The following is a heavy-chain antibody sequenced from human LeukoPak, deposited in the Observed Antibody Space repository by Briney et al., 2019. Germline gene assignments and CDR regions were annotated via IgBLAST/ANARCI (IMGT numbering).Heavy chain of an antibody. J-gene: IGHJ6*02. CDR2: VYYTGNT. V-gene: IGHV4-30-4*01. CDR3: ARVLFGFGELSPYGMDV. D-gene: IGHD3-10*01. Sequence: SQTLSLTCSVSGGSISSADYYWTWLRQPPGKGLQWIAYVYYTGNTHYNPSLKSRLSISVDTSKNQFSLELSSVTAADTAVYYCARVLFGFGELSPYGMDVWGHGPRSPSP. CDR1: GGSISSADYY.